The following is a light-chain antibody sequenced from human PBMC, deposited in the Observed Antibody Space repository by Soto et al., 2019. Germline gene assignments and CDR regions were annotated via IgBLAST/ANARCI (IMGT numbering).Light chain of an antibody. J-gene: IGKJ2*01. CDR2: GAS. Sequence: EIVLTQSPGTLSLSPGERAILSCRASQSIRRSNLDWYQQKPGQATRVLIYGASSRATGIPDRFSGSGYGTYFTLTISRPESEEFAVDYCQHYHSSPYSFGQGTKLEIK. CDR1: QSIRRSN. V-gene: IGKV3-20*01. CDR3: QHYHSSPYS.